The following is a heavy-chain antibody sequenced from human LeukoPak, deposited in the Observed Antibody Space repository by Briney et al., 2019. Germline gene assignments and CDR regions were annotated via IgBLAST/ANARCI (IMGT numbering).Heavy chain of an antibody. CDR1: GFTFSSYS. Sequence: GGSLRLSCAASGFTFSSYSMNWVRQAPGQGLEWVSSISSSSSYIYYADSVKGRFTISRDNAKSSVYLQMNSLRAEDTAVYYCARGIAVAYFDSWGQGTLVTVSS. CDR2: ISSSSSYI. V-gene: IGHV3-21*01. CDR3: ARGIAVAYFDS. J-gene: IGHJ4*02. D-gene: IGHD6-19*01.